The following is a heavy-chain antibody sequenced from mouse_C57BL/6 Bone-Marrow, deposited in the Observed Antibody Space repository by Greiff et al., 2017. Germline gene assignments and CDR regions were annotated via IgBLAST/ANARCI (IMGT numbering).Heavy chain of an antibody. CDR3: TRAHYYGSSYDY. CDR1: GYTFTDYE. J-gene: IGHJ2*01. D-gene: IGHD1-1*01. CDR2: IDPETGGT. Sequence: QVQLQQSGAELVRPGASVTLSCKASGYTFTDYEMHWVKQTPVHGLEWIGAIDPETGGTAYNQKFKGKAILTADKSSSTAYMELRSLTSEDSAVYYCTRAHYYGSSYDYWGEGTTLTDSA. V-gene: IGHV1-15*01.